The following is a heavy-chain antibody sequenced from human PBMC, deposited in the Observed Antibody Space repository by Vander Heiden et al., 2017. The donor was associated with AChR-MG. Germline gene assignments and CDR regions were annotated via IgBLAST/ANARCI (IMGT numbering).Heavy chain of an antibody. CDR2: IYHSGST. Sequence: QLQLQESGSGLVKPSQTLSITCAVSGGSISSGGYSWSWIRQPPGKGLEWIGYIYHSGSTYYNPSLKSRVTISVDRSKNQFSLKLSSVTAADTAVYYCASLCSSTSCYIGGDYWGQGTLVTVSS. D-gene: IGHD2-2*02. CDR1: GGSISSGGYS. CDR3: ASLCSSTSCYIGGDY. V-gene: IGHV4-30-2*01. J-gene: IGHJ4*02.